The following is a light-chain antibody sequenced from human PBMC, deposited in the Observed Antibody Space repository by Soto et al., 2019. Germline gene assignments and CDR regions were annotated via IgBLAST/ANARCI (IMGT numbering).Light chain of an antibody. Sequence: DIQMTQSPSTLSAPVGDRVTITCRASQSISSWLAWYQQKPGKAPKLLIYKASSLESGVPSRFSGSRSWTEFTLTISRLQPDDFATYYCQQYNSYSPLTFGGGTKVDIK. CDR3: QQYNSYSPLT. CDR1: QSISSW. J-gene: IGKJ4*01. V-gene: IGKV1-5*03. CDR2: KAS.